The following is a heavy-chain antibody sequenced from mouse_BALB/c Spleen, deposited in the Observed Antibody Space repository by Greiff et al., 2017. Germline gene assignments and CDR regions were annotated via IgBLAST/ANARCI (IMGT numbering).Heavy chain of an antibody. Sequence: LVKTGASVKISCKASGYSFTGYYMHWVKQSHGKSLEWIGYISCYNGATSYNQKFKGKATFTVDTSSSTAYMQFNSLTSEDSAVYYCARGGAYGSATGAMDYWGQGTSVTVSS. CDR2: ISCYNGAT. CDR3: ARGGAYGSATGAMDY. J-gene: IGHJ4*01. D-gene: IGHD1-1*01. V-gene: IGHV1S34*01. CDR1: GYSFTGYY.